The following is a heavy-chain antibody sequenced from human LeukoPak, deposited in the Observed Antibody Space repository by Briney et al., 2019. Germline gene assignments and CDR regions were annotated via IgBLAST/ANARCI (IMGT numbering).Heavy chain of an antibody. V-gene: IGHV3-74*01. Sequence: GGSLRLSCAASGFTFSTHCMHWVRQPPGKGLVWVSQICTDEASLKYTDSVKGRFTISRDNAKNTLFLQMNSLRAEDTAVYYCARELAGHYYGSGSSFDYWGQGTLVTVSS. CDR3: ARELAGHYYGSGSSFDY. CDR2: ICTDEASL. CDR1: GFTFSTHC. J-gene: IGHJ4*02. D-gene: IGHD3-10*01.